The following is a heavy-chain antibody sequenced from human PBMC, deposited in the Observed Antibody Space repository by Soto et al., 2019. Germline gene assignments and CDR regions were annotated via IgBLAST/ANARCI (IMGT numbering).Heavy chain of an antibody. D-gene: IGHD6-13*01. CDR1: VFIFSSYA. CDR3: AKEKERFKQQPAYFQR. V-gene: IGHV3-23*01. CDR2: ISGSGGST. Sequence: GVLRLSCAASVFIFSSYAMSWVRQSPGKLLEWVSGISGSGGSTYYADSLKGRFTSSRDNSKNTLYLQMSSLRAEDTAVYYCAKEKERFKQQPAYFQRWGQGSMVTVS. J-gene: IGHJ1*01.